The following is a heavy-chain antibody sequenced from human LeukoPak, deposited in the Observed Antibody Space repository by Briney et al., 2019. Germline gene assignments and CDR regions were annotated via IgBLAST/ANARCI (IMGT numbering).Heavy chain of an antibody. CDR2: ISAYNGNT. V-gene: IGHV1-18*01. CDR1: GYTFTSYG. Sequence: ASVKVSCKASGYTFTSYGISWVRQAPGQGLEWMGWISAYNGNTNYAQKLQGRVTMTTDTSTSTAYMELRRLRSDDTAVYYCARDRAYQLLYRRVVDSYYGMDVCGQGTTVTVYS. D-gene: IGHD2-2*02. CDR3: ARDRAYQLLYRRVVDSYYGMDV. J-gene: IGHJ6*02.